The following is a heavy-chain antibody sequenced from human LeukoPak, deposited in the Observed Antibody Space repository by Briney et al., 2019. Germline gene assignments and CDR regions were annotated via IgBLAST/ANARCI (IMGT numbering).Heavy chain of an antibody. Sequence: PGGPLRLSCAASGFTFSSYAMSWVRQAPGKGLEWVSAISGGGGSTYYADSVKGRFTISRDNSKNTLYLQMNSLRAEDTAVYYCAKHPRTTVTTWYFDYWGQGTLVTVSS. CDR1: GFTFSSYA. J-gene: IGHJ4*02. V-gene: IGHV3-23*01. CDR3: AKHPRTTVTTWYFDY. D-gene: IGHD4-17*01. CDR2: ISGGGGST.